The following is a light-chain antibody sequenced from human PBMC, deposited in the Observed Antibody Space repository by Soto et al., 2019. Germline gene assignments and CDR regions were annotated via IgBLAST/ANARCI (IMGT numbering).Light chain of an antibody. V-gene: IGKV1-27*01. CDR1: QGFSNY. Sequence: DIQMTQSPSSLSASVGDRVTITCRASQGFSNYLAWYQQKPGKVPRLLIYAASTLQSGVPSRFSGGGSGTDFTLTISSLQPEDGATYYCQKYNGAPFTFGPGTKVDI. CDR3: QKYNGAPFT. J-gene: IGKJ3*01. CDR2: AAS.